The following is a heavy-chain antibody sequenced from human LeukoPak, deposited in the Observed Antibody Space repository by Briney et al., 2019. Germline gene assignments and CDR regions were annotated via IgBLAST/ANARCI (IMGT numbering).Heavy chain of an antibody. D-gene: IGHD3-22*01. CDR3: ARWGDSSGYSLDY. V-gene: IGHV1-8*01. CDR2: MNPNSGNT. J-gene: IGHJ4*02. CDR1: GYTFTSYD. Sequence: ASVKVSCKASGYTFTSYDINWVRQATGQGLEWMGWMNPNSGNTGYAQKFQGRVTMTRNTSISTAYMELSSLGSEDTAVYYCARWGDSSGYSLDYWGQGTLVTVSS.